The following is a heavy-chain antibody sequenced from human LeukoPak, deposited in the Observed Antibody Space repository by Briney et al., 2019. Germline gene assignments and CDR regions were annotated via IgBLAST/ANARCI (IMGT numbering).Heavy chain of an antibody. CDR1: GFTFSSYS. D-gene: IGHD3-16*01. CDR3: ASFYVWGSYSWFDP. V-gene: IGHV3-48*02. CDR2: ISSSSSTI. J-gene: IGHJ5*02. Sequence: GGSLRLSCAASGFTFSSYSMNWVRQAPGKGLEGVSYISSSSSTIYYADSVKGRFTISRDNAKNSLYLQMNSLRDEDTAVYYCASFYVWGSYSWFDPWGQGTLVTVSS.